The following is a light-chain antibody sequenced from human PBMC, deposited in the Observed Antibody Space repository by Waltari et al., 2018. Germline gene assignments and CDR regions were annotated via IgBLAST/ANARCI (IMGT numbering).Light chain of an antibody. J-gene: IGKJ1*01. CDR3: QHYLRLPVT. V-gene: IGKV3-20*01. CDR2: GAS. CDR1: QSVTRA. Sequence: ATLACRTSQSVTRALAWYQQKPGQAPRLLIYGASNRATGIPDRFSGSGSGTDFSLTISSLEPEDFAVYYCQHYLRLPVTFGQGTKVEVK.